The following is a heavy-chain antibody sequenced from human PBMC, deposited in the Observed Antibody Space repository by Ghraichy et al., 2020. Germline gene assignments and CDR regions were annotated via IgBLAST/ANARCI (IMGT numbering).Heavy chain of an antibody. J-gene: IGHJ4*02. D-gene: IGHD5-18*01. V-gene: IGHV1-8*01. CDR1: GYTFTSYD. Sequence: ASVKVSCKASGYTFTSYDINWVRQATGQGLEWMGWMNPNSGNTGYAQKFQGRVTMTRNTSISTAYMELSSLRSEDTAVYYCARGLKLWIQLPKVFDYWGQGTLVTVSS. CDR3: ARGLKLWIQLPKVFDY. CDR2: MNPNSGNT.